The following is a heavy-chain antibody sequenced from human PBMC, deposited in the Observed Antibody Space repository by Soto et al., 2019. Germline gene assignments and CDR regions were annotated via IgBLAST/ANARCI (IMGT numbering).Heavy chain of an antibody. D-gene: IGHD6-19*01. V-gene: IGHV3-23*01. J-gene: IGHJ6*02. Sequence: VFLRIALAACGLSFSSYSMGWGRQGTGEALAAVPAISGIGGSTYYADSVKVRFTISIDNSKNTLYLQMNILRAEDTAVYYCAKDIEVAGDYYYYGMDVWGQGTMLTVSS. CDR1: GLSFSSYS. CDR3: AKDIEVAGDYYYYGMDV. CDR2: ISGIGGST.